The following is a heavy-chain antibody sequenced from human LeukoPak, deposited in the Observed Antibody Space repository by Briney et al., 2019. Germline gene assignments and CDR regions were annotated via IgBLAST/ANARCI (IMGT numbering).Heavy chain of an antibody. D-gene: IGHD5-24*01. V-gene: IGHV3-23*01. Sequence: GGSLRLSCAASGFNFITAAMTWVRQAPGKGLEWVSRIGSSGGSTYYADSVKGRFTISRDNSNHTLSLQMNSLRVEDTAIYYCVKDIQLSTWGLGTMVTVSS. CDR1: GFNFITAA. CDR3: VKDIQLST. CDR2: IGSSGGST. J-gene: IGHJ3*01.